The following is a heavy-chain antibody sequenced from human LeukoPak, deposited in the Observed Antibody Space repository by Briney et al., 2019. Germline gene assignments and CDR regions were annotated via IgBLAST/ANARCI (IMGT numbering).Heavy chain of an antibody. J-gene: IGHJ4*02. Sequence: GGSLRLSCVGSGFTFSSYGMHWVRQAAGKGLEWVAFIRHDGSNEYYADSVKGRFTVSRDNSKNTLFLQMNSLRVEEMAVYYCAKEVHPYDSGTYYFDYSGRATLVTVSS. D-gene: IGHD3-10*01. V-gene: IGHV3-30*02. CDR1: GFTFSSYG. CDR2: IRHDGSNE. CDR3: AKEVHPYDSGTYYFDY.